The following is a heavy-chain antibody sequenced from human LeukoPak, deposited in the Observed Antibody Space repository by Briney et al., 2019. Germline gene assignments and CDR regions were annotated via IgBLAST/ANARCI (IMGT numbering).Heavy chain of an antibody. Sequence: GGSLRLSCAASGFTFNNYAMSWVRQAPGKGLEWVSTISGSDDNTYYADSVKGRFTISRDISKNTLYLQMNSLRADDTAVYYCATGPPFYDYVWGSYPEGGYFDYWGQGTLVTVSS. D-gene: IGHD3-16*02. CDR2: ISGSDDNT. J-gene: IGHJ4*02. CDR1: GFTFNNYA. CDR3: ATGPPFYDYVWGSYPEGGYFDY. V-gene: IGHV3-23*01.